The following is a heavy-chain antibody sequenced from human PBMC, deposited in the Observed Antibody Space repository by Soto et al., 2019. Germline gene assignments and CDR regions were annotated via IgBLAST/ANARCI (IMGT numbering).Heavy chain of an antibody. J-gene: IGHJ4*02. CDR1: GGSFSGYY. CDR2: INHSGST. V-gene: IGHV4-34*01. D-gene: IGHD2-8*01. CDR3: ASLYCTNGVCPFDY. Sequence: SETLSLTCAVYGGSFSGYYWSWIRQPPGKGLEWIGEINHSGSTNYNPSLKSRVTISVDTSKNQFSLKLSSVTAADTAVYYCASLYCTNGVCPFDYWGQGTLVTVSS.